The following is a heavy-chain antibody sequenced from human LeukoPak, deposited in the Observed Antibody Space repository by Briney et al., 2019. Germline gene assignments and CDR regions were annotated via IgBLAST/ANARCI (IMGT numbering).Heavy chain of an antibody. J-gene: IGHJ4*01. CDR1: GFTFSSSA. Sequence: PGGSLRLSCAASGFTFSSSATSWVRQAPGKGLEWVSVISKSGDFTYYADSVKGRFTISRDSSKNTLNLQMNSLRAEDTAVYYCAKESAAAGYFDYWGLGTLVTVSS. V-gene: IGHV3-23*01. CDR2: ISKSGDFT. D-gene: IGHD6-13*01. CDR3: AKESAAAGYFDY.